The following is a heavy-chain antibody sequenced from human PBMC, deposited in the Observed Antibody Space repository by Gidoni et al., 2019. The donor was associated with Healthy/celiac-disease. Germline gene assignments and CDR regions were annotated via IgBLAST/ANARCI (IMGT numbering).Heavy chain of an antibody. Sequence: QVQLVESGGGVVQPGRSLRLSCAASGFTFSSSAMHWVRQAPGKGLEWVAVISYDGSNKYYADSVKGRFTISRDNSKNTLYLQMNSLRAEDTAVYYCARDYGDCSGGSCYLYYYYGMDVWGQGTTVTVSS. J-gene: IGHJ6*02. CDR1: GFTFSSSA. V-gene: IGHV3-30*01. CDR2: ISYDGSNK. CDR3: ARDYGDCSGGSCYLYYYYGMDV. D-gene: IGHD2-15*01.